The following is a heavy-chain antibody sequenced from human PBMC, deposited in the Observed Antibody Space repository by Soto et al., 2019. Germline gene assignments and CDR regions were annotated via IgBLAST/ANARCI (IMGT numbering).Heavy chain of an antibody. CDR3: AKGRSYYYYYGVDV. CDR1: GFTFSTYA. V-gene: IGHV3-23*01. CDR2: VSDSGGST. J-gene: IGHJ6*02. Sequence: GGSLRLSCAASGFTFSTYAMAWVRQAPGKGLEWVSGVSDSGGSTDYADPVKGRFTISRDNSKSTLYLQMNSLRAEDTALYYCAKGRSYYYYYGVDVWGQGTTVTVSS.